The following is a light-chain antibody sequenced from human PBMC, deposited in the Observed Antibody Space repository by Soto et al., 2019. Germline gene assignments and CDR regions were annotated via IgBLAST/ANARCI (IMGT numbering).Light chain of an antibody. Sequence: DIQMTQSPSSLSASVGDRVTITCRASQSISSYLNWYQQKPGKAPKLLIYAASSLQGGVPSRFSGSGSGTDFTLTISSLQPEDFATYYCQQCYSTPLTFGQGTKVEIK. J-gene: IGKJ1*01. CDR2: AAS. CDR3: QQCYSTPLT. V-gene: IGKV1-39*01. CDR1: QSISSY.